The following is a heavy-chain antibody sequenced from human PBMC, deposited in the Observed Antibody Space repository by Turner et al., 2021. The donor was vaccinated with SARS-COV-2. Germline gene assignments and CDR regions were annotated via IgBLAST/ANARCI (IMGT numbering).Heavy chain of an antibody. CDR2: IIPILGIA. CDR1: GGTFSSYA. Sequence: QVHLVQSGAEVKKPGSSAKVSCKASGGTFSSYAISWVRQAPGQGLEWMGGIIPILGIANYAQKFQGRVTITADKSTSTAYMELSSLRSEDTSVYYCARDYGDSPLGYWGQGTLVTVSS. J-gene: IGHJ4*02. D-gene: IGHD4-17*01. CDR3: ARDYGDSPLGY. V-gene: IGHV1-69*10.